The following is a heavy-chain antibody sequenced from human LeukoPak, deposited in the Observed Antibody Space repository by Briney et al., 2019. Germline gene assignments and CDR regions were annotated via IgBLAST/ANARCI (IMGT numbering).Heavy chain of an antibody. Sequence: GGSLRLSCAASGFTFSNYAMTWVRQAPGKGLEWVSTISGSGGSTYYADSVKGRFTVSRDNSKNTLYLQMNSLRAEDTAVYYCAKGVNYYDSSTDYWGQGTLVTVSS. CDR1: GFTFSNYA. V-gene: IGHV3-23*01. CDR2: ISGSGGST. D-gene: IGHD3-22*01. J-gene: IGHJ4*02. CDR3: AKGVNYYDSSTDY.